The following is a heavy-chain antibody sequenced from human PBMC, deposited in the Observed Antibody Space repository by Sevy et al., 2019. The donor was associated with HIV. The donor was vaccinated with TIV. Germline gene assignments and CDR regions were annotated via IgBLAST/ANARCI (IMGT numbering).Heavy chain of an antibody. V-gene: IGHV3-23*01. CDR1: GFTFSNFG. Sequence: GGSLRLSCAASGFTFSNFGMSWVRQAPGKGLEWVSTMSGSGGTTCYADSVKGRFTISRDNSKKTLYLQMNSLGAEDTALYYCAKGDTSTRYYYYGMDFWGQGTVVTVSS. J-gene: IGHJ6*02. D-gene: IGHD2-2*01. CDR3: AKGDTSTRYYYYGMDF. CDR2: MSGSGGTT.